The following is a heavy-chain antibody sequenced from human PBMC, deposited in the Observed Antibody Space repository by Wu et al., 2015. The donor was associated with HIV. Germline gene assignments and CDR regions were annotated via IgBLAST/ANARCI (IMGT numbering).Heavy chain of an antibody. D-gene: IGHD4-17*01. CDR3: ATLGSDYGDYPSWFDP. CDR2: INPNSGGT. V-gene: IGHV1-2*02. Sequence: QVQLVQSGAEVKKPGASVKVSCKASGYTFTGYYMHWVRQAPGQGLEWMGWINPNSGGTNYAQKFQGRVTMTRDTSISTAYMELSRLRSDDTAVYYCATLGSDYGDYPSWFDPLGPREPVSPSPQ. J-gene: IGHJ5*02. CDR1: GYTFTGYY.